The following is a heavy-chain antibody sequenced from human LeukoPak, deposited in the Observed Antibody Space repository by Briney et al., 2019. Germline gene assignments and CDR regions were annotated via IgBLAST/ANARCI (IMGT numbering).Heavy chain of an antibody. D-gene: IGHD3-22*01. V-gene: IGHV4-4*07. CDR1: GGSISSYY. J-gene: IGHJ2*01. CDR3: ARTTMIVVVITKDWYFDL. CDR2: IYTSGST. Sequence: SETLSLTCTVSGGSISSYYWSWIRQPAGKGLEWIGRIYTSGSTNYNPSLKSRVTMSVDTSKNQFSLKLSSVNAADTAVYYCARTTMIVVVITKDWYFDLWGRGTLVTVSS.